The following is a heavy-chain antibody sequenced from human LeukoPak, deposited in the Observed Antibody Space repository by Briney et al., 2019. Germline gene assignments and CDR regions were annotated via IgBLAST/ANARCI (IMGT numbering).Heavy chain of an antibody. D-gene: IGHD6-6*01. CDR2: IYYSGNT. J-gene: IGHJ5*02. CDR3: ARGGIAARSWFDP. Sequence: SEILSLTCTVSGASISSSSYYWGWIRQPPGKGLEWIGSIYYSGNTYYNPSLKSRVTISVDTSKNQFSLKLSSVTAADTAVYYCARGGIAARSWFDPWGQGTLVTVSS. V-gene: IGHV4-39*01. CDR1: GASISSSSYY.